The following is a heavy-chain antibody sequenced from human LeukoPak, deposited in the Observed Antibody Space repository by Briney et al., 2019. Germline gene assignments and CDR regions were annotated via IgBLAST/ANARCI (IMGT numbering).Heavy chain of an antibody. J-gene: IGHJ4*02. CDR2: ISYDGSNK. D-gene: IGHD3-10*01. CDR1: GFTFSSYA. Sequence: GRSLRLSCAASGFTFSSYAMHWVRQAPGKGLEWVAVISYDGSNKYYADSVKGRFTISRDNSKNTLYLQMNSLRAEDTAVHYCARDSDEGPLSYWGQGTLVTVSS. CDR3: ARDSDEGPLSY. V-gene: IGHV3-30-3*01.